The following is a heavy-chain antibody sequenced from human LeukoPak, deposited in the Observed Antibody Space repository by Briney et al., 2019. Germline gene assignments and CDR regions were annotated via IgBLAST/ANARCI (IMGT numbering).Heavy chain of an antibody. CDR3: AKSNYDFWSGYLRGGDX. Sequence: GGSLRLSCAASGFTFSSYALSWVRQAPGKGLEWVSTISGSGTGTYYADSVKGRFTISRDNSKNTLYLQMNSLRAEDTAVYYCAKSNYDFWSGYLRGGDXXXQGTXVTVSS. J-gene: IGHJ4*02. V-gene: IGHV3-23*01. D-gene: IGHD3-3*01. CDR1: GFTFSSYA. CDR2: ISGSGTGT.